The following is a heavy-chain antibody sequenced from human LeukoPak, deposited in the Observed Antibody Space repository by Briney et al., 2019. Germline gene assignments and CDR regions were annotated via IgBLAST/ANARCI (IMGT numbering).Heavy chain of an antibody. Sequence: GGSLRLSCAASGFTFSSYAMSWVHQAPGKGLEWVSAISGSGGSTYYADSVKGRFTISRDNSKNTLYLQMNSLRAEDTAVYYCAKLGSGTTHYFDYWGQGTLVTVSS. CDR2: ISGSGGST. J-gene: IGHJ4*02. CDR1: GFTFSSYA. D-gene: IGHD1-1*01. V-gene: IGHV3-23*01. CDR3: AKLGSGTTHYFDY.